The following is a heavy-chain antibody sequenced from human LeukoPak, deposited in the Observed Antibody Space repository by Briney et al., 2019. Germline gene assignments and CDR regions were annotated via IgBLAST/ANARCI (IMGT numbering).Heavy chain of an antibody. CDR2: IYPRDGST. D-gene: IGHD2-2*01. J-gene: IGHJ4*02. Sequence: GASVKVSCKASGYTFTSNYIHWVRQAPGQGLEWMGMIYPRDGSTSYAQKFQGRVTMTRDTSISTAYMELSRLRSDDTAVYYCARDYCSSTSCLFDYWGQGTLVTVSS. V-gene: IGHV1-46*01. CDR3: ARDYCSSTSCLFDY. CDR1: GYTFTSNY.